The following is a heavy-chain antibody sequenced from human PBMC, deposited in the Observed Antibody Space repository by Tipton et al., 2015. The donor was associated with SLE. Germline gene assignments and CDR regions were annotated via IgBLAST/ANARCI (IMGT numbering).Heavy chain of an antibody. Sequence: TLSLTCDVADYSISSGYYWGWIRQPPGTGLEWIGSIYHSGSTYYNPSLKSRLSISIDTSKNQISLKLNSVTAADTAVYYCARDLTYGDYLLGAFDIWGQGTMVTVSS. J-gene: IGHJ3*02. CDR3: ARDLTYGDYLLGAFDI. CDR2: IYHSGST. D-gene: IGHD4-17*01. CDR1: DYSISSGYY. V-gene: IGHV4-38-2*02.